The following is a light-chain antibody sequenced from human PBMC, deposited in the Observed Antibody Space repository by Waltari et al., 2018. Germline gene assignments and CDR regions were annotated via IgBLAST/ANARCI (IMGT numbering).Light chain of an antibody. CDR3: QQSYTTPYT. J-gene: IGKJ2*01. Sequence: DIQMTQSPSSLSTSVGDRVTITCRAGQNITNYLNWHQQKPGKAPKALIYAASSLQSGVPSRCSGSGSGTEFTLTIRSLQPEDFATYYCQQSYTTPYTFGQGTKLEIK. CDR2: AAS. V-gene: IGKV1-39*01. CDR1: QNITNY.